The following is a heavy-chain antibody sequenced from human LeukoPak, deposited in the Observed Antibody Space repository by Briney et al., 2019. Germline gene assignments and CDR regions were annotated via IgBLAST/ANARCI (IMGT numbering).Heavy chain of an antibody. CDR1: GFTFSSYA. CDR3: AREGGSSSSIYYYYYGMDV. CDR2: ISYDGSNK. V-gene: IGHV3-30*04. D-gene: IGHD6-13*01. Sequence: GRSLRLSCAASGFTFSSYAMHWVRQAPGKGLEWVAVISYDGSNKYYADSVKGRFTISRDNSKNTLYLQMNSLRAEDTAVYYCAREGGSSSSIYYYYYGMDVWGQGTTVTVSS. J-gene: IGHJ6*02.